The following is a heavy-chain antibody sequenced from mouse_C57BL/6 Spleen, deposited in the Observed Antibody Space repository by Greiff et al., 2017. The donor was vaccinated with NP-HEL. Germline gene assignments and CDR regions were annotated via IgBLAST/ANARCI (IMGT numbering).Heavy chain of an antibody. CDR1: GYTFTSYW. Sequence: QVQLQQSGAELVKPGASVKLSCKASGYTFTSYWMHWVKQRPGRGLEWIGRIDPNSGGTKYNEKFKSKATLTVDKPSSTAYMQLSSLTSEDSAVYYCARAHYYSNYVSYYFDYWGQGTTLTVSS. J-gene: IGHJ2*01. CDR3: ARAHYYSNYVSYYFDY. CDR2: IDPNSGGT. D-gene: IGHD2-5*01. V-gene: IGHV1-72*01.